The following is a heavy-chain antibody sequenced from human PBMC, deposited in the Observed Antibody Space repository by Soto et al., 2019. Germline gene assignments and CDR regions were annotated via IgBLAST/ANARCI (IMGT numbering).Heavy chain of an antibody. Sequence: SVKVSCKASGYTFTSYAMHWVRQAPGQRLEWMGWINAGNGNTKYSQKFQGRVTITRDTSASTAYMELSSLRSEDTAVYYCARDPVVVTTWYYFDYWGQGTLVTVSS. CDR3: ARDPVVVTTWYYFDY. J-gene: IGHJ4*02. V-gene: IGHV1-3*01. CDR1: GYTFTSYA. CDR2: INAGNGNT. D-gene: IGHD3-22*01.